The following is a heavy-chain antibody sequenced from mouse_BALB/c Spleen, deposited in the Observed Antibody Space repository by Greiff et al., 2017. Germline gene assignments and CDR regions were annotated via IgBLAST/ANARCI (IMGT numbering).Heavy chain of an antibody. CDR2: IDPENGDT. V-gene: IGHV14-4*02. CDR3: LYDLDY. CDR1: GFNINDYY. Sequence: VQLQQSGAGLVRSGASVKFSCTASGFNINDYYMHWVQQRPEQGLEWIGWIDPENGDTEYAPKFQGKATMTADTPSNTAYLQLSSLTSEDTAVYYCLYDLDYWGQGTSVTVSS. J-gene: IGHJ4*01.